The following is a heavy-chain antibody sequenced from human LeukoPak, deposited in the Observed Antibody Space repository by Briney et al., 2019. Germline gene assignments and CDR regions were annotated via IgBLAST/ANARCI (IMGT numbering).Heavy chain of an antibody. Sequence: SETLSLTCTVSGGSISSGGYYWSWIRQHPGKGLEWIGYIHYSGSTYYNPSLKSRVTISVDTSKNQFSPKLSSVTAADTAVYYCARVGYNYGIDYWGQGTLVTVSS. V-gene: IGHV4-31*03. CDR3: ARVGYNYGIDY. D-gene: IGHD5-18*01. CDR2: IHYSGST. J-gene: IGHJ4*02. CDR1: GGSISSGGYY.